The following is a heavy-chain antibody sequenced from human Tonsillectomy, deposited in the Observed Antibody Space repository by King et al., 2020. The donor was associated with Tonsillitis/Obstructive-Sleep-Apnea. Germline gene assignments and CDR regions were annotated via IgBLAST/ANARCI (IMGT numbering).Heavy chain of an antibody. CDR3: ARGTYYDSSGYYHFDY. Sequence: QLVQSGAEVKKPGSSVKVSCKTPGGTFISYAISWVRQAPGQGLEWMGGIIPIVGVANYAQNFQGRVTITADKSTSTAYMELSSLRSEDTAVYYCARGTYYDSSGYYHFDYGGQGTLVTVSS. D-gene: IGHD3-22*01. J-gene: IGHJ4*02. V-gene: IGHV1-69*10. CDR2: IIPIVGVA. CDR1: GGTFISYA.